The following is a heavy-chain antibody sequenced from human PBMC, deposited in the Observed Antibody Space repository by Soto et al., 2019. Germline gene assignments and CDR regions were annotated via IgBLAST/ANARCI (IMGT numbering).Heavy chain of an antibody. D-gene: IGHD4-17*01. CDR3: ARDYGVWVGMDV. CDR2: IYYSGST. CDR1: GGSISSGGYS. J-gene: IGHJ6*02. Sequence: QVQLQESGPGLVKPSQTLSLTCTVSGGSISSGGYSWSWIRQHPGKGLEWIGYIYYSGSTYYNPSLKIRVTRSVDTSKNQFALKLSSVTAADTAVYYCARDYGVWVGMDVWGQGTTVTVSS. V-gene: IGHV4-31*03.